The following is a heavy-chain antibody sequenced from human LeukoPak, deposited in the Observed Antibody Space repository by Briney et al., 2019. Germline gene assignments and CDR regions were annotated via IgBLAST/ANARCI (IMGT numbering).Heavy chain of an antibody. CDR3: ARWQDGYDYRGLDF. CDR2: IYHSGDT. V-gene: IGHV4-4*02. CDR1: GASITTTHW. Sequence: SGTLSLTCVLSGASITTTHWWTWVRQPPGTGLEWIGDIYHSGDTNYSPSLKSRVTISIDKPKNHFSLSLKSVTAADTAVYYCARWQDGYDYRGLDFWGQGALVTVSS. D-gene: IGHD5-24*01. J-gene: IGHJ4*02.